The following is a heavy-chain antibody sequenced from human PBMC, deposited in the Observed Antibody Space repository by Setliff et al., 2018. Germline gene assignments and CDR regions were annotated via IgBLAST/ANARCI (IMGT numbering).Heavy chain of an antibody. Sequence: ASVKVSCKASGYTLTTYFMNWVRQAPGQGLEWMGYINTRTGNPTYARGFTGRLVFSLDTSVGTTFLQISSLKAEDTAVYYCARGIYYYSSGGFYYMDVWGKGTTVTVSS. CDR3: ARGIYYYSSGGFYYMDV. J-gene: IGHJ6*03. V-gene: IGHV7-4-1*02. CDR1: GYTLTTYF. CDR2: INTRTGNP. D-gene: IGHD3-10*01.